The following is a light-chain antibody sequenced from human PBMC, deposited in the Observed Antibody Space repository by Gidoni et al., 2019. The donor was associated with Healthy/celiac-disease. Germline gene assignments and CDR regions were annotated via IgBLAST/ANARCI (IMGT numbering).Light chain of an antibody. V-gene: IGLV1-51*01. J-gene: IGLJ2*01. CDR1: SSNIGNNY. CDR2: DNN. CDR3: GTWDSSLSAKV. Sequence: QSVLTQPPSVPAAPGQKVTISCSGSSSNIGNNYVSWYQQLPGTAPKLLIYDNNKRPSGIPDRFSGSKSGTSATLGITGLQTGDEADYYCGTWDSSLSAKVFGGGTKLTVL.